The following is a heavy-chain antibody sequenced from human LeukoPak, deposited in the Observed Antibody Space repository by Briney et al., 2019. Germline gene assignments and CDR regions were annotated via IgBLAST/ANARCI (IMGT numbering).Heavy chain of an antibody. CDR1: GFTFSSYE. CDR2: ISSSGSAI. CDR3: ARDVDTATDY. V-gene: IGHV3-48*03. J-gene: IGHJ4*02. Sequence: GGSLRLSCAASGFTFSSYEMSWVRQAPGKGLEWVSYISSSGSAIYYADSVKGRFTISRDNAKNSLYLQMNSLRAEDTAVYYCARDVDTATDYWGQGTLVTVSS. D-gene: IGHD5-18*01.